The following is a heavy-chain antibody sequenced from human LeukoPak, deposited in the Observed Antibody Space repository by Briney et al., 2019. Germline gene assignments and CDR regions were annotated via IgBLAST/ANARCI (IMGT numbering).Heavy chain of an antibody. CDR3: ARDPRIWFGELALDY. Sequence: GGSLRLSCAASGFTVSSNYMTWVRQAPGKGLEWVSVIYSGGSTYYADSVKGRFTISRDNSKNTLYLQMNSLRAEDTAVYYCARDPRIWFGELALDYWGQGTLVTVSS. J-gene: IGHJ4*02. D-gene: IGHD3-10*01. CDR1: GFTVSSNY. CDR2: IYSGGST. V-gene: IGHV3-53*05.